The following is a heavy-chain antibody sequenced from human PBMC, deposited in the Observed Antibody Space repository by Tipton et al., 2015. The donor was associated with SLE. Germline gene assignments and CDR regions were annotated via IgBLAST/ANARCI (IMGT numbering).Heavy chain of an antibody. CDR3: ARDWGGEALDF. J-gene: IGHJ4*02. D-gene: IGHD2-21*01. CDR2: IYTGGRT. V-gene: IGHV4-4*07. Sequence: TLSLTCTVSGGSIIGYYWSWIRQPAGKGPEWIGRIYTGGRTIHNPSLNSRVTMSLDTSKSQFSLKLTSVTAADTAVYSCARDWGGEALDFWGQGTLVTVSS. CDR1: GGSIIGYY.